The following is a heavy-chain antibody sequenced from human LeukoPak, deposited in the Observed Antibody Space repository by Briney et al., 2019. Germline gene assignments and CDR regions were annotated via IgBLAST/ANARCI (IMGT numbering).Heavy chain of an antibody. CDR3: ASEYEFYGMDV. CDR2: IIPILGIA. J-gene: IGHJ6*02. CDR1: GGTFSSYT. V-gene: IGHV1-69*02. Sequence: GSSVKISCKASGGTFSSYTISWVRQAPGQGLEWMGRIIPILGIANYAQKFQSRVTITADKSTSTAYMELSSLRSEDTAVYHCASEYEFYGMDVWGQGTTVTVSS. D-gene: IGHD3-3*01.